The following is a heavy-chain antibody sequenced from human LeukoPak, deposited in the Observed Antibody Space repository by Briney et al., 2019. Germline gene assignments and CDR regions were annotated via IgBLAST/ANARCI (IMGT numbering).Heavy chain of an antibody. CDR3: ARVVAVTGTPVYYMDV. V-gene: IGHV1-2*02. CDR1: GYMFTGYY. Sequence: ASVKVSCKASGYMFTGYYMHWVRQAPGQGLEWMGWINPNSGGTNYAQKFRGRVTMTRDTSISTAYMDLNRLRSDDTAVYYCARVVAVTGTPVYYMDVWGEGTTVTVSS. J-gene: IGHJ6*03. D-gene: IGHD6-19*01. CDR2: INPNSGGT.